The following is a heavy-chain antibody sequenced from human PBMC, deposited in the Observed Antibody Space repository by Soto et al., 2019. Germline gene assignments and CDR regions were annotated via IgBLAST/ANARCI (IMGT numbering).Heavy chain of an antibody. CDR1: GFTFSSYA. J-gene: IGHJ3*02. CDR2: ISGSGGST. V-gene: IGHV3-23*01. CDR3: AKRKGDMVVVVPAAGWDAFDI. Sequence: GGSLRLSCAASGFTFSSYAMSWVRQAPGKGLEWVSAISGSGGSTYYADSVKGRFTISRDNSKNTLYLQMNSLRAEDTAVYYCAKRKGDMVVVVPAAGWDAFDIWGQGTMVTVSS. D-gene: IGHD2-2*01.